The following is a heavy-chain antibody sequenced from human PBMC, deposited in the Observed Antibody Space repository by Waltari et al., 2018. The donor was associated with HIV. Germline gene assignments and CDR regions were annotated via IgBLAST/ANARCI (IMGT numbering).Heavy chain of an antibody. Sequence: QVQLQESGPGLVKPSETLSLTCAVSGDSISSSCWSWIRQTPGKGLEWIGYIYYRGSTHYNPSRRKLGTISLDTSKNQFSLKMTSVTVADTALYYCARGGLIAAAGGGERRLDPWGQGTLVTVSS. V-gene: IGHV4-59*01. J-gene: IGHJ5*02. CDR3: ARGGLIAAAGGGERRLDP. D-gene: IGHD6-13*01. CDR1: GDSISSSC. CDR2: IYYRGST.